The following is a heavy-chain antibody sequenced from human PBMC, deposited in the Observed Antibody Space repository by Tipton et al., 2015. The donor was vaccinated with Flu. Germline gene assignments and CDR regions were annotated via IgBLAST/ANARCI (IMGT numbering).Heavy chain of an antibody. CDR1: GFTFSSYE. V-gene: IGHV3-48*03. Sequence: SLRLSCAASGFTFSSYEMNWVRQAPGKGLEWVSYISTSGSTIYYADSVKGRFTISRDNAKNSLYLQMNSLRAEDTAVYYCARLDIAAAASSSAFDFWGQGTMVTVSS. J-gene: IGHJ3*01. CDR3: ARLDIAAAASSSAFDF. D-gene: IGHD6-13*01. CDR2: ISTSGSTI.